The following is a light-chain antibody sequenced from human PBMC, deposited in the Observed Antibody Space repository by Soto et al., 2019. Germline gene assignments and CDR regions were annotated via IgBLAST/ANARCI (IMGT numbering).Light chain of an antibody. J-gene: IGKJ1*01. Sequence: IQMTQSPSTLSASIGDTVTITCRASQSINRWLAWYQQKSGEAPKLLIYDASSLESGVPSRFSGTGSGTEFTHIISSLQPDDFATYYCQQYGSYWTFGQGTKVEIK. CDR3: QQYGSYWT. V-gene: IGKV1-5*01. CDR2: DAS. CDR1: QSINRW.